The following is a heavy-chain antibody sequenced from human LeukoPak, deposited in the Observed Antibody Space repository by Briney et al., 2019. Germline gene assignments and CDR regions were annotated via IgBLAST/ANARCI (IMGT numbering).Heavy chain of an antibody. D-gene: IGHD6-13*01. CDR3: ASFSAAAYFDP. CDR2: ISSRGSTI. Sequence: GGSLRLSCAASGFTFSDYYMSWIRQAPGKGRECVSYISSRGSTIYYADSVKGRFTISRDNAKNSLYLQMNSLRAEDTAVYYCASFSAAAYFDPWGQGTLVTVSS. V-gene: IGHV3-11*04. J-gene: IGHJ5*02. CDR1: GFTFSDYY.